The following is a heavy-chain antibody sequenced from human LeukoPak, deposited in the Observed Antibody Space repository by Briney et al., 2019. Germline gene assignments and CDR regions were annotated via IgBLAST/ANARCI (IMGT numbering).Heavy chain of an antibody. D-gene: IGHD2-2*01. CDR3: ARDLIVVVPAALQDPYYYYGMDV. J-gene: IGHJ6*02. CDR2: INHSGST. Sequence: KPSETLSLTCTVYGGSFSGYYWSWIRQPPGKGLEWIGEINHSGSTNYNPSLKSRVTISVDTSKKQFSLKLSSVTAADTAVYYCARDLIVVVPAALQDPYYYYGMDVWGQGTTVTVSS. V-gene: IGHV4-34*01. CDR1: GGSFSGYY.